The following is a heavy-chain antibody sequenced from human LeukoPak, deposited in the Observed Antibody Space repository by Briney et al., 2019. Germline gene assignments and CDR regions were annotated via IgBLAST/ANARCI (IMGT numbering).Heavy chain of an antibody. CDR1: GFTFSSYD. J-gene: IGHJ4*02. V-gene: IGHV3-13*01. CDR3: AKSRANKGSSWYFDY. CDR2: IGTAGDT. D-gene: IGHD6-13*01. Sequence: GGSLRLSCAASGFTFSSYDMHWVRQATGKGLEWVSAIGTAGDTYYPGSVKGRFTISRENAKNSLYLQMNSLRAEDTAVYYCAKSRANKGSSWYFDYWGQGTLVTVSS.